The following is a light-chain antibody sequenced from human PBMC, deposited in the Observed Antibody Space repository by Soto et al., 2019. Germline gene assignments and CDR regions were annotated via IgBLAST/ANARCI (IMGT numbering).Light chain of an antibody. J-gene: IGLJ1*01. V-gene: IGLV2-8*01. CDR3: SSYAGSNTDYV. CDR2: EVS. Sequence: SVLTQPPTASGSPGQSFTIYCTGTSSDVGGYNYVSWYQQHPGKAPKLMIYEVSKRPSGVPDRFSGSKSGNTASLTVSGLQAEDEADYFCSSYAGSNTDYVFGTGTKVTVL. CDR1: SSDVGGYNY.